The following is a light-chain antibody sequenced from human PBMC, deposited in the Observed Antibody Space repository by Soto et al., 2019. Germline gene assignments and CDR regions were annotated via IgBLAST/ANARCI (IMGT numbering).Light chain of an antibody. V-gene: IGKV3-20*01. CDR3: QQYCSSSGA. Sequence: EIVLTQSPGTLSLSPGERATLSCRASQTVSNNYLAWYQQKPGQAPRLFIYGASTRATGIPDRFSGSGSGTDFTLTISRLEPEDFAVYYCQQYCSSSGAFGQGTKV. J-gene: IGKJ1*01. CDR1: QTVSNNY. CDR2: GAS.